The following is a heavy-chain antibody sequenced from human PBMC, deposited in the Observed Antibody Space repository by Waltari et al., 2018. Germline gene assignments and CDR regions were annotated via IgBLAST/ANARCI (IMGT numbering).Heavy chain of an antibody. D-gene: IGHD3-22*01. V-gene: IGHV3-30*02. CDR1: GFTFSSYG. CDR3: AKDPPSRVVAQIYYYGMDV. Sequence: GGGVVQPGGSLRLSCAASGFTFSSYGMHWVRQAPGKGLEWVAFIRYDGSNKYYADSVKGRFTISRDNSKNTLYLQMNSLRAEDTAVYYCAKDPPSRVVAQIYYYGMDVWGQGTTVTVSS. J-gene: IGHJ6*02. CDR2: IRYDGSNK.